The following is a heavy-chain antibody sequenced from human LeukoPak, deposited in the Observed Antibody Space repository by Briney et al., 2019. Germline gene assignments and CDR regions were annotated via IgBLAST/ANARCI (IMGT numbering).Heavy chain of an antibody. J-gene: IGHJ4*02. V-gene: IGHV3-66*01. CDR1: GFIVSSNY. CDR2: IYSGGST. CDR3: ARLRGGTYFDY. Sequence: GGSPRLSCAASGFIVSSNYMTWVRQAPGKGLEWVSVIYSGGSTYYADSVKGRFTISRDNSKNTLYLQMNSLRAEDTAVYYCARLRGGTYFDYWGQGTLVTVSS. D-gene: IGHD1-26*01.